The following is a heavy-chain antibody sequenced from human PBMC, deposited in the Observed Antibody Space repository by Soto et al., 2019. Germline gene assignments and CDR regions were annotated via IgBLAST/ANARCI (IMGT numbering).Heavy chain of an antibody. CDR2: ISRDGSSQ. Sequence: QVQLVESGGGVVQPGRSLRLSCDVSGFTFKNYGMHWVRQAPGKGPEWVAVISRDGSSQYYADPVQGRFTISRDNSKNTLYLQMNSLRPEDTAVYYCAKGRLFLEWLLSNDDWGQGTLVTVSS. J-gene: IGHJ4*02. V-gene: IGHV3-30*18. D-gene: IGHD3-3*01. CDR3: AKGRLFLEWLLSNDD. CDR1: GFTFKNYG.